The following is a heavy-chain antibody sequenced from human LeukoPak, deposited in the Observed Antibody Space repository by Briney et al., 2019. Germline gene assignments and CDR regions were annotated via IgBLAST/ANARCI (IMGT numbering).Heavy chain of an antibody. V-gene: IGHV4-61*02. CDR3: ARDSEMTTIGYYYYYMDV. CDR2: IYTSGST. Sequence: SETLSLTCTVSGGSISSGSYYWSWIRRPAGKGLEWIGRIYTSGSTNDNLSLKSRVTMSVDTSKNQFSLRLSSVTAEDTAVYFCARDSEMTTIGYYYYYMDVWGKGTTVTISS. D-gene: IGHD5-24*01. J-gene: IGHJ6*03. CDR1: GGSISSGSYY.